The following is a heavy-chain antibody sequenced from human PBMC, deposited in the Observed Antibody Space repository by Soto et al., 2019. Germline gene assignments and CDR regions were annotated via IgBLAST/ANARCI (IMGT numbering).Heavy chain of an antibody. V-gene: IGHV3-23*01. J-gene: IGHJ4*02. CDR1: GFTFSSFA. CDR2: LSGSGGST. CDR3: AKGSGYSSGWFDY. D-gene: IGHD6-19*01. Sequence: GGSLRLSCAASGFTFSSFAMSWVRQAPGKGLEWVSTLSGSGGSTYYADSVKGRFTISRDNSKNTRYLEMNSLRAEDTAVYYCAKGSGYSSGWFDYWGQGTLVTVSS.